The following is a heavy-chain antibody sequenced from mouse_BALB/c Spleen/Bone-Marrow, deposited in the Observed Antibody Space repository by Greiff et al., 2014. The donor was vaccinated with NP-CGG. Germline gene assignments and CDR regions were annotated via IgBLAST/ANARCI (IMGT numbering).Heavy chain of an antibody. CDR3: ARHGEERPVLAMDY. Sequence: DVKLVESGGGLVEPGGSLKLSCAASGFTFIAYTMSWVRQTPEKRLEWVAYINNGGASTYYPDTVKGRFTISRDNAKNTLYLQMSSLKSEDTAMYYCARHGEERPVLAMDYWGQGTSVTVSS. CDR2: INNGGAST. D-gene: IGHD2-14*01. CDR1: GFTFIAYT. V-gene: IGHV5-12-2*01. J-gene: IGHJ4*01.